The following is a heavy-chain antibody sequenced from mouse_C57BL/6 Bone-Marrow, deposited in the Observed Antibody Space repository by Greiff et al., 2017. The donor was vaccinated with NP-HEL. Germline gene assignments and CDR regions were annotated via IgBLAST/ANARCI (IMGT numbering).Heavy chain of an antibody. D-gene: IGHD2-3*01. CDR3: ARRIYDGLYWYFDV. J-gene: IGHJ1*03. Sequence: EVQLQQSGPELVKPGASVKISCKASGYTFTDYYMNWVKQSHGKSLEWIGDINPNNGGTSYNQKFKGKATLTVDKSSSTAYMELRSLTSEDSAVYYCARRIYDGLYWYFDVWGTGTTVTVSS. CDR1: GYTFTDYY. V-gene: IGHV1-26*01. CDR2: INPNNGGT.